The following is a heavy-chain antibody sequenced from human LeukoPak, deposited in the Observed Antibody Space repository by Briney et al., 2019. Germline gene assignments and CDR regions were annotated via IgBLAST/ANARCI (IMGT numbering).Heavy chain of an antibody. D-gene: IGHD1-26*01. CDR3: ARDEGVGSYYPWYFDL. Sequence: ASVKVSCKASGYTFTGYYMHWVRQAPGQGLEWMGWINPNSGGTNYAQKFQGRVTMTRDTSISTAYMELSSLRSEDTAVYYCARDEGVGSYYPWYFDLWGRGTLVTVSS. V-gene: IGHV1-2*02. J-gene: IGHJ2*01. CDR1: GYTFTGYY. CDR2: INPNSGGT.